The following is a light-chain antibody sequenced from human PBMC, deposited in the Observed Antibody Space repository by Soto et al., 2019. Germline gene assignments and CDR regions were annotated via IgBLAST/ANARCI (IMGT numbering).Light chain of an antibody. Sequence: QSALTQPASVSGSPGQSITISCTGSSSDVGGHNHVSWYQQHPGKAPKLIIYEVGNRPSGVSNRFSGSKSGNTASLTISGFQAEDEADYYCNSYTSSSTHVFGTGTSHRP. CDR2: EVG. V-gene: IGLV2-14*01. CDR3: NSYTSSSTHV. J-gene: IGLJ1*01. CDR1: SSDVGGHNH.